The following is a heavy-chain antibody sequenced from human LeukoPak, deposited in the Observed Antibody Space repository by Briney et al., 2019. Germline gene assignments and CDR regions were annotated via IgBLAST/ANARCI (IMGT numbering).Heavy chain of an antibody. Sequence: SETLSLTCTVSGGSISSSSYYWGWIRQPPGKGLEWIGSLSSGGSTYYNPSLKSRVSISLDTSKTHVSLKLRSVTAADTAVYYCARKSGLWFGELSTGYYFDYWGQGTLVTVSS. D-gene: IGHD3-10*01. V-gene: IGHV4-39*07. J-gene: IGHJ4*02. CDR2: LSSGGST. CDR3: ARKSGLWFGELSTGYYFDY. CDR1: GGSISSSSYY.